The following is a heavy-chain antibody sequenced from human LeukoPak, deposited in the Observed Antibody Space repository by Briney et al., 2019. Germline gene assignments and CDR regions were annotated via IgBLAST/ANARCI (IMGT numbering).Heavy chain of an antibody. CDR3: ARHLGCSNTCYFDS. CDR1: GGSISSYY. CDR2: IYSSGST. J-gene: IGHJ4*02. V-gene: IGHV4-4*07. D-gene: IGHD2-2*01. Sequence: SETLSLTCTVSGGSISSYYWSWVRQPARKGREWIGRIYSSGSTNYNASLKSRVTMSVDTSRNQFSLTLSSVTAADTAVYYCARHLGCSNTCYFDSWGQGTLVTVSS.